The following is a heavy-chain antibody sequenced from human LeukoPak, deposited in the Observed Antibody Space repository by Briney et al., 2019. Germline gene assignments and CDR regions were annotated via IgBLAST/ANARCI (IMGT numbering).Heavy chain of an antibody. D-gene: IGHD1-26*01. CDR3: TRDSGTYNWLDP. CDR1: GFTFSGCA. J-gene: IGHJ5*02. Sequence: GGSLRLSCAASGFTFSGCAIHWVRQSSGKGLEWVGHIDKKDNFHATAYAASVQGRFSISRDDSKNTAFLHMNSLKTEDMALHYCTRDSGTYNWLDPWGQGTLVTVSS. CDR2: IDKKDNFHAT. V-gene: IGHV3-73*01.